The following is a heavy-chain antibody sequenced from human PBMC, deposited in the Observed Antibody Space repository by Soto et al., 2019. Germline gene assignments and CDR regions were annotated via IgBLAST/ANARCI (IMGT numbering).Heavy chain of an antibody. J-gene: IGHJ4*02. Sequence: GESLKISCKASGFSFTHYWIGWVRQMPGKGLELMGIIYPGDSDTRYSPSFQGQVTISADRSISTAYLQWSSLKASDPALYYCARSGKSAQRYFGYWGQGTLLTVSS. CDR2: IYPGDSDT. CDR1: GFSFTHYW. CDR3: ARSGKSAQRYFGY. V-gene: IGHV5-51*03. D-gene: IGHD1-20*01.